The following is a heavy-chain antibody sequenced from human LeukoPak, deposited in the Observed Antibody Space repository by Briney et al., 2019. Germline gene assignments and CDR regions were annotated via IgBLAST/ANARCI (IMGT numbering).Heavy chain of an antibody. V-gene: IGHV3-21*04. D-gene: IGHD4-23*01. CDR3: AKNQSMDGGNVRGYFDP. CDR2: ISSSSSYI. Sequence: GGCLRLSCAASGFTFSSYSMNWVRQAPGKGLQWVSSISSSSSYIYYADSVKGRFTISRDNSKSTVYLQMNSLRAEDTAVYYCAKNQSMDGGNVRGYFDPWGQGTLVTVSS. CDR1: GFTFSSYS. J-gene: IGHJ5*02.